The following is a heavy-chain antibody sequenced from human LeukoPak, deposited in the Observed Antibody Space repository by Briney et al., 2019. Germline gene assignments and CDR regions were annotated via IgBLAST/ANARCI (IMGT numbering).Heavy chain of an antibody. D-gene: IGHD5-18*01. Sequence: SVKVSCKASGGTFSSYAISWVRQAPGHGLEWLGRIIPIFGTANYAQKFQGRVTITTGESTSTAYMELSSLRSKDTAVYYCARSGIQLWFDAWFDPWGQGTLVTVSS. CDR3: ARSGIQLWFDAWFDP. V-gene: IGHV1-69*05. CDR2: IIPIFGTA. J-gene: IGHJ5*02. CDR1: GGTFSSYA.